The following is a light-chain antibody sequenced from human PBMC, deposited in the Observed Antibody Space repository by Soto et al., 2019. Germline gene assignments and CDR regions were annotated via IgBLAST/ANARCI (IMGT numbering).Light chain of an antibody. CDR1: QSISSY. CDR3: QQTYSTPQVT. CDR2: AAS. J-gene: IGKJ2*01. Sequence: DIQMTQSPSSLSASVGDRVTITCRASQSISSYLYWYQQNPGKAPKLLIYAASSLQSGVPSRFSGSGSGTDFTLTISTLQPEDFATYYCQQTYSTPQVTFGQGTKLEIK. V-gene: IGKV1-39*01.